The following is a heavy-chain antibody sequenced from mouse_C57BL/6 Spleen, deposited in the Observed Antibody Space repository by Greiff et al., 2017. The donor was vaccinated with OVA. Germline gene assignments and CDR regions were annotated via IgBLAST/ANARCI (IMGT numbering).Heavy chain of an antibody. V-gene: IGHV1-26*01. CDR3: ARDGFLLFAY. D-gene: IGHD2-3*01. CDR1: GYTFTDYY. J-gene: IGHJ3*01. CDR2: INPNNGGT. Sequence: VQLQQSGPELVKPGASVKISCKASGYTFTDYYMNWVKQSHGKSLEWIGDINPNNGGTSYNQKFKGKATLTVDKSSSTAYMELRSLTSEDSAVYYCARDGFLLFAYWGQGTLVTVSA.